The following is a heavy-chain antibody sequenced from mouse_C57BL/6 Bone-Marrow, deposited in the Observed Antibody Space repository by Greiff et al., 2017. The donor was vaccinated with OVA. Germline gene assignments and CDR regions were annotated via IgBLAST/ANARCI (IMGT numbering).Heavy chain of an antibody. Sequence: VQLKESGPVLVKPGASVKMSCKASGYTFTDYYMNWVKQSHGKSLEWIGVINPYNGGTSYNQKFKGQATLTVDKSSSTAYMELNSLTSEDSAVYYCARSLYGSSLGGYFDYWGQGTTLTVSS. V-gene: IGHV1-19*01. CDR2: INPYNGGT. J-gene: IGHJ2*01. CDR1: GYTFTDYY. D-gene: IGHD1-1*01. CDR3: ARSLYGSSLGGYFDY.